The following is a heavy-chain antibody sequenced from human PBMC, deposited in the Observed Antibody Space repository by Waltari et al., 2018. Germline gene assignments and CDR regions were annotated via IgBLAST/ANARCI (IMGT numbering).Heavy chain of an antibody. Sequence: QVQLQGSGPGLVKPSQTLSLTCTVSGGSISSGSSYWSWIRQPAGKGLEWIGRIYTSGSTNYNPSLKSRVTISVDTSKNQFSLKLSSVTAADTAVYYCARVWPRGIAAAGTIDYWGQGTLVTVSS. CDR2: IYTSGST. CDR3: ARVWPRGIAAAGTIDY. D-gene: IGHD6-13*01. V-gene: IGHV4-61*02. CDR1: GGSISSGSSY. J-gene: IGHJ4*02.